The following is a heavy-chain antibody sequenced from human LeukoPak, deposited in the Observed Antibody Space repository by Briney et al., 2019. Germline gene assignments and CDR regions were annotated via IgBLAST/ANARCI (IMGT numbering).Heavy chain of an antibody. V-gene: IGHV3-21*01. D-gene: IGHD2-15*01. CDR1: GFTFSSYS. Sequence: PGGSLRLSCAASGFTFSSYSMNGVRQAPGKGLEWVSSISSSSSYIYNADSVKGRFTISRDNAKNSLYLQMNSLRAEHTAVYYCASDLWPHIVVLYYAMDVWGHGTTVTVSS. CDR3: ASDLWPHIVVLYYAMDV. J-gene: IGHJ6*02. CDR2: ISSSSSYI.